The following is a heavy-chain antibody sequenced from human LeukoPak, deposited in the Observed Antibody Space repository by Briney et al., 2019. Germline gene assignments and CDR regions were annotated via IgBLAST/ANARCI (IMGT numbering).Heavy chain of an antibody. CDR2: ISSSGSTI. J-gene: IGHJ6*03. Sequence: GGSLRLSCAASGFTFSSYSMNWVRQAPGKGLEWVSYISSSGSTIYYADSVKGRFTISRDNAKNSLYLQMNSLRAEDTAVYYCASWGYCSGGSCGPYYYYYYMDVWGKGTTVTVSS. CDR1: GFTFSSYS. V-gene: IGHV3-48*04. D-gene: IGHD2-15*01. CDR3: ASWGYCSGGSCGPYYYYYYMDV.